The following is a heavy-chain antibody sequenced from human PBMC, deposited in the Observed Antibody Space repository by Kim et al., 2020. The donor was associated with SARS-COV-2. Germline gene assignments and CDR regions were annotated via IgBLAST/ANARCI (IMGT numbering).Heavy chain of an antibody. V-gene: IGHV1-18*01. J-gene: IGHJ6*02. D-gene: IGHD2-2*01. Sequence: ASVKVSCKASGYTFTSYGISWVRQAPGQGLEWMGWISAYNGNTNYAQKLQGRVTMTTDTSTRTAYMELRSLRSDDTAVYYCARDQWIVVGPADYYYYGMDVWGEAARVSDS. CDR1: GYTFTSYG. CDR3: ARDQWIVVGPADYYYYGMDV. CDR2: ISAYNGNT.